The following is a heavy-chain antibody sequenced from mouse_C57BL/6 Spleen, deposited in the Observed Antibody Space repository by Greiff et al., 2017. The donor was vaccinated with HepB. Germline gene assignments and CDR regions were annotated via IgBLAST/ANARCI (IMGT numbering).Heavy chain of an antibody. J-gene: IGHJ2*01. D-gene: IGHD4-1*02. CDR3: ASAQLSFEY. Sequence: QVQLQQPGAELVKPGASVKLSCKASVYSFTRFWMHWVKLRPGQGLEWIGMIHPNSGSTNYNEKLQSKATLTVDKSSSTAYMQLSSLTSEDAAVYYCASAQLSFEYWGQGTTLTVSS. CDR1: VYSFTRFW. CDR2: IHPNSGST. V-gene: IGHV1-64*01.